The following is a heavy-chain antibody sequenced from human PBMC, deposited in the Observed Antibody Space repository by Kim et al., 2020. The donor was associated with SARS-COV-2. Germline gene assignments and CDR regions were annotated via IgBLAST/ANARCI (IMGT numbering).Heavy chain of an antibody. CDR1: GGTFSSYP. J-gene: IGHJ4*02. Sequence: SVKVSCQASGGTFSSYPISWVRQAPGQGLEWMGGIVPMIGTPNYARKFQGRVTISADHSTRTVYMELSRLRSEDTAVYFCARARVPDLDYFGSGTDLYYLESWGQGTLVTVSS. CDR3: ARARVPDLDYFGSGTDLYYLES. CDR2: IVPMIGTP. V-gene: IGHV1-69*13. D-gene: IGHD3-10*01.